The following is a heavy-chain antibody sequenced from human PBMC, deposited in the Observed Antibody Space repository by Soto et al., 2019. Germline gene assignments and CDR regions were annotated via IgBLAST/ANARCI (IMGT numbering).Heavy chain of an antibody. CDR3: ARDRGLGQLERGQGLYYYYYGMDA. J-gene: IGHJ6*02. CDR2: MSYDGSHE. Sequence: QVHLMESGGGVVQPGRSLRLSCAASGFTFSSYAMHWVRQAPGKGLDWVAVMSYDGSHESYADSVEGRFTISRDNSKNTLYLQMNSLRPEDTAVYFCARDRGLGQLERGQGLYYYYYGMDAWGQGTTVTVSS. V-gene: IGHV3-30-3*01. D-gene: IGHD1-1*01. CDR1: GFTFSSYA.